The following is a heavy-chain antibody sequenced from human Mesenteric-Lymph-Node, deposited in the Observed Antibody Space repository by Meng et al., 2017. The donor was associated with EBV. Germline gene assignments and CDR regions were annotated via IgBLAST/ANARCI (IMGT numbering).Heavy chain of an antibody. V-gene: IGHV4-4*02. CDR2: HGGTR. J-gene: IGHJ4*02. CDR3: ATFNSGSYKYYFDH. D-gene: IGHD6-19*01. CDR1: GGPISSSYW. Sequence: QVQLQESGPGLVKPSGTLSRTCAVSGGPISSSYWWSWVRQPPGKGREWIGEHGGTRNYNPSLRSRVTTSLDYSKNQFSLTLRSVTAADTAVYYCATFNSGSYKYYFDHWGRGILVTVAS.